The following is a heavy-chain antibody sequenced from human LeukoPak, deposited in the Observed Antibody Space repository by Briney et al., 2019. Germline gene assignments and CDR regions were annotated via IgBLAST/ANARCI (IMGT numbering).Heavy chain of an antibody. CDR3: ARRKTGYGLDV. V-gene: IGHV4-59*08. J-gene: IGHJ6*02. CDR1: GGSISSYH. CDR2: IYYSGNT. Sequence: SETPSLTCTVSGGSISSYHWSWIRQPPGKGLEWVGYIYYSGNTNYNPALRSRVTISLDTSKSQFSLKLSSVTAADTAVYYCARRKTGYGLDVWGQGTTVTVSS.